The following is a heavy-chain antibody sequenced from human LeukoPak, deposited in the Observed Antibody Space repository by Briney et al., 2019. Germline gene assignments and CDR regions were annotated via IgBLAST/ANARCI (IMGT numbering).Heavy chain of an antibody. V-gene: IGHV3-74*03. D-gene: IGHD2-15*01. Sequence: GGSMRLSCAASGFIFTDYWMHWVRQAPGKGLVWVSRINNDGSDTTYADSVKGRFTISRDNAKNTLYLQMDSLRDEDTAVYYCAGVLHSSDKCCAFDDWGQGTLVTVSS. CDR3: AGVLHSSDKCCAFDD. J-gene: IGHJ4*02. CDR2: INNDGSDT. CDR1: GFIFTDYW.